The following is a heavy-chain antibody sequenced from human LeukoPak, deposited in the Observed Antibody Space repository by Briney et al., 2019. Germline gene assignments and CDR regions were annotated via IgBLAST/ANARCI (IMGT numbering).Heavy chain of an antibody. V-gene: IGHV3-30*03. Sequence: GGSLRLSCAASGFTFDDYGMSWVRQAPGKGLEWVAVISYDGSNKYYADSVKGRFTISRDNSKNTLYLQMNSLRAEDTAVYYCARSAAAGRIVATFGYWGQGTLVIVSS. CDR1: GFTFDDYG. J-gene: IGHJ4*02. D-gene: IGHD5-12*01. CDR2: ISYDGSNK. CDR3: ARSAAAGRIVATFGY.